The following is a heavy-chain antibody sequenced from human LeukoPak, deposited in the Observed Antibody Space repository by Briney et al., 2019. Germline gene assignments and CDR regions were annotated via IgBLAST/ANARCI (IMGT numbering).Heavy chain of an antibody. Sequence: GGSLRLSCAASGFTFSSYAMSWVRQAPGKGLEWVSAISGSGGSTYYADSVKGRFTISRDNSKNTLYLQVNSLRAEDTAVYYCAKASMITFGGVQPNDYWGQGTLVTVSS. V-gene: IGHV3-23*01. J-gene: IGHJ4*02. D-gene: IGHD3-16*01. CDR2: ISGSGGST. CDR1: GFTFSSYA. CDR3: AKASMITFGGVQPNDY.